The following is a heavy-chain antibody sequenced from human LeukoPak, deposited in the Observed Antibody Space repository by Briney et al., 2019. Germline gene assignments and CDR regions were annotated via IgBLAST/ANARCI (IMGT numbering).Heavy chain of an antibody. V-gene: IGHV4-59*01. CDR3: ARDPTLWFGPRAPAYFDY. J-gene: IGHJ4*02. CDR2: IYYSGST. CDR1: GGSISSYY. D-gene: IGHD3-10*01. Sequence: SETLSLTCTVSGGSISSYYWSWIRQPPGKGLEWIGYIYYSGSTNYNPSLKSRVTISVDTSKNQFSLKLSSVTAADTAVYYCARDPTLWFGPRAPAYFDYWGQGTLVTVSS.